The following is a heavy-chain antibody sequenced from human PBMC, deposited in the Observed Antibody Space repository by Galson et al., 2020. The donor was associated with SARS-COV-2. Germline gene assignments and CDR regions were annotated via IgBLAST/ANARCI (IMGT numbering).Heavy chain of an antibody. D-gene: IGHD6-19*01. J-gene: IGHJ5*02. V-gene: IGHV3-33*01. CDR2: IWYDGSNK. CDR1: GFTFSSYG. CDR3: AREQWPRSWFDP. Sequence: GGSLRLSCAASGFTFSSYGMHWVRQAPGKGLEWVAVIWYDGSNKYYADSVKGRFTISRDNSKNTLYLQMNSLRAEDTAVYYCAREQWPRSWFDPWGQGTLVTVSS.